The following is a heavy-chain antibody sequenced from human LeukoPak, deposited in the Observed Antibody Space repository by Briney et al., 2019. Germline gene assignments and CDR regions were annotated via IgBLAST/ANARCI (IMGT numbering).Heavy chain of an antibody. D-gene: IGHD3-3*01. Sequence: ASVKVSCKASGYTFSGYYIHWVRQAPGQGLEWMVWISPYNGGTNYAQNFQGRITMTRDTSITTAYMELSRLRSDDTAVYYCARDPRYYDFWGGYYNEDYYYYYMDVWGKGTTVTVSS. CDR3: ARDPRYYDFWGGYYNEDYYYYYMDV. CDR2: ISPYNGGT. V-gene: IGHV1-2*02. CDR1: GYTFSGYY. J-gene: IGHJ6*03.